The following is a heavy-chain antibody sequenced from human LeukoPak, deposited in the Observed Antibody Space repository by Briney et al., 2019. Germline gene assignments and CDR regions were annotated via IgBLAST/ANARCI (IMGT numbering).Heavy chain of an antibody. CDR2: GYYSGST. CDR1: GDSISSSFYY. Sequence: PSETLSLTCTVSGDSISSSFYYWGWIRQPPGKGLEWIGGGYYSGSTYYNPSLKSRVTISVDTSKNQFSLKLSSVTAADTAVYYCARGYCSGGSCYYFDYWGQGTLVTVSS. D-gene: IGHD2-15*01. CDR3: ARGYCSGGSCYYFDY. V-gene: IGHV4-39*07. J-gene: IGHJ4*02.